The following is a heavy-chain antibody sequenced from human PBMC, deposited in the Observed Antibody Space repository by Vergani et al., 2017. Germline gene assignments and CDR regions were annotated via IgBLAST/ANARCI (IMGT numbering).Heavy chain of an antibody. CDR3: ARSPAYDYVWGSYRFEY. V-gene: IGHV1-69*01. CDR1: GGTFSSYA. D-gene: IGHD3-16*02. J-gene: IGHJ4*02. Sequence: QVQLVQSGAEVKKPGSSVKVSCKASGGTFSSYAISWVRQAPGQGLEWMGGIIPSFGTANYAQKFQGRVTITADESTSTAYMELSSLRSEDTAVYYCARSPAYDYVWGSYRFEYWGQGTLVTVSS. CDR2: IIPSFGTA.